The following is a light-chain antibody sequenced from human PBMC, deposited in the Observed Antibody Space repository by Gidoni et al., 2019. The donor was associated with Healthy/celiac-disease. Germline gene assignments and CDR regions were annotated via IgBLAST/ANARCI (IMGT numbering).Light chain of an antibody. CDR2: KVS. CDR3: MQGTHWPPT. Sequence: DVVMTQSPLSLPVTLGQPASISCRSSQRLVYRDGNTYLNLFQQRPGQSPRRLIYKVSNRDSGVPDRFSGSGLGTDFTLKISRLEAEDVGVYYCMQGTHWPPTFGPGTKVDIK. J-gene: IGKJ3*01. CDR1: QRLVYRDGNTY. V-gene: IGKV2-30*01.